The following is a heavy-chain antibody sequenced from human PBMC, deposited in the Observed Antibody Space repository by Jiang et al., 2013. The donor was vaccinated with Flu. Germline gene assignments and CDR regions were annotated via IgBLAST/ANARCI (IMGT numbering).Heavy chain of an antibody. V-gene: IGHV1-8*01. Sequence: SGAEVKKPGASVKVSCKASGYTFTSYDINWVRQATGQGLEWMGWMNPNSGNTGYAQKFQGRVAMTRNTSISTAYMELSSLRSEDTAVYYCARGASSPGGTMIVVVTLPAEYFQHWGQGTLVTVSS. J-gene: IGHJ1*01. CDR3: ARGASSPGGTMIVVVTLPAEYFQH. D-gene: IGHD3-22*01. CDR2: MNPNSGNT. CDR1: GYTFTSYD.